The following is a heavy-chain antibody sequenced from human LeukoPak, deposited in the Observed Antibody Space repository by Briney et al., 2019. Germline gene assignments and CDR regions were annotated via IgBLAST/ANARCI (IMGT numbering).Heavy chain of an antibody. CDR1: GGSISSSSYY. CDR2: IYYSGST. CDR3: ARAQGNNWNNNWFDP. D-gene: IGHD1/OR15-1a*01. Sequence: SETLSLTCTVSGGSISSSSYYWGWIRQPPGKGLEWFGGIYYSGSTYYNPSLKSRVTISVDTSKNQFSLKLSSVTAADTAVYYCARAQGNNWNNNWFDPWGQGTLVTVSS. J-gene: IGHJ5*02. V-gene: IGHV4-39*07.